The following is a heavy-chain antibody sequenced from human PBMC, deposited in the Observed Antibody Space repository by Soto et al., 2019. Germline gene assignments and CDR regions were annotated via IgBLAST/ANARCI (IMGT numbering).Heavy chain of an antibody. CDR2: FDPEEDET. J-gene: IGHJ4*01. V-gene: IGHV1-24*01. CDR3: ALARFSGGYYGADYFDY. D-gene: IGHD1-26*01. Sequence: ASVKVSCKASGYTFTSYDIYWVRQATGQGLEWMGGFDPEEDETIYAQKLQGRLTVTEDTSTDTAYLEMSSLTSGDTAIYYCALARFSGGYYGADYFDYWGRGTLVTVSS. CDR1: GYTFTSYD.